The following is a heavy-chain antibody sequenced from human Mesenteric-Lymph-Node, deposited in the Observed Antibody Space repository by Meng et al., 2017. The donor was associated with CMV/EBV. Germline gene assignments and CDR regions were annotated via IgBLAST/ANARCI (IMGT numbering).Heavy chain of an antibody. CDR2: FDPEDGET. CDR3: AMFYFGSGPDYYGVDV. CDR1: GYTLTELS. D-gene: IGHD3-10*01. V-gene: IGHV1-24*01. J-gene: IGHJ6*02. Sequence: ASVKVSCKVFGYTLTELSRHWVRQAPGKGLEWVGGFDPEDGETVYAQRFQGSVTLTEDTSTNTAYMELSGLRSEDTAVYYCAMFYFGSGPDYYGVDVWGQGTTVTVSS.